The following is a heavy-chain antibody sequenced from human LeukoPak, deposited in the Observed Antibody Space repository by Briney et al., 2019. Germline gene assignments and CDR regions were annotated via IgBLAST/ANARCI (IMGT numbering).Heavy chain of an antibody. CDR3: VRGPGIAVADFYFDY. J-gene: IGHJ4*02. V-gene: IGHV1-2*02. Sequence: GASVKVSCKASGNTFTAYYMHWVRQAPGQGLEWMGWINPNSGGTKYAQKFQGRVTMTRDTSITTAYMELSRLRSDDTAVYYCVRGPGIAVADFYFDYWGQGTLVTVSS. CDR1: GNTFTAYY. CDR2: INPNSGGT. D-gene: IGHD6-19*01.